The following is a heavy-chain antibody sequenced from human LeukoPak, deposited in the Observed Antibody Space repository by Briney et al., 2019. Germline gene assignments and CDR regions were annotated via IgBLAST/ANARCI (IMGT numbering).Heavy chain of an antibody. J-gene: IGHJ4*02. CDR1: GFTFSSYV. Sequence: GGSLRLSCAASGFTFSSYVMNWVRQAPGKGLEWVSAISGSGGSTYYADSVKGRFTTSRDNSKNTLYLQVNSLRAEDTAVYYCARGRDGYNFVVDYWGQGTLVTVSS. V-gene: IGHV3-23*01. D-gene: IGHD5-24*01. CDR3: ARGRDGYNFVVDY. CDR2: ISGSGGST.